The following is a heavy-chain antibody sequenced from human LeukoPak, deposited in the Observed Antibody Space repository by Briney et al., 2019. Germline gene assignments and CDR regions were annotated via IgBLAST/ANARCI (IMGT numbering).Heavy chain of an antibody. V-gene: IGHV3-7*01. CDR2: IKQDGSEK. D-gene: IGHD1-26*01. J-gene: IGHJ4*02. CDR1: GFTFSSYW. CDR3: ARDRGGSYDPYFDY. Sequence: PGGSLRLSCAASGFTFSSYWMSWVRQVPGEGLEWVANIKQDGSEKYYVDSVKGRFTISRDNAKNSLYLQMNSLRAEDTAVYYCARDRGGSYDPYFDYWGQGTLVTVSS.